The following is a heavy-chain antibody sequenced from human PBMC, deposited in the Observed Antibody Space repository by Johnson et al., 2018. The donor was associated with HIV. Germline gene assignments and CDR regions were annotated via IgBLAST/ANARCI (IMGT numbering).Heavy chain of an antibody. J-gene: IGHJ3*01. CDR1: GFTVNSNY. D-gene: IGHD5-24*01. CDR3: ARACRDGYTCDVYDV. CDR2: IYSGGTT. V-gene: IGHV3-66*01. Sequence: EQLVESGGGVVQPGRSLRLSCAASGFTVNSNYMSWVRQAPGEGLEWVSIIYSGGTTYYAESVKGRFVISRDNSKNTLYLQMNSLRAEDTALYYCARACRDGYTCDVYDVWGQGTMVTVSS.